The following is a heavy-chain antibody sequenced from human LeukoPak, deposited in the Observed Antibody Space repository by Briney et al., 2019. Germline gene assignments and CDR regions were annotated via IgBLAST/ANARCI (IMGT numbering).Heavy chain of an antibody. D-gene: IGHD3-9*01. Sequence: ASVKVSCKASGYMFTDYYTHWVRQAPGQGLECMGWINPSSGGTKYAQKFQGRVTLTRDTSIATAYMDLTRLTSDDAAIYSCARDSAPLPGIYMDVWGQGTTVTVSS. CDR3: ARDSAPLPGIYMDV. CDR1: GYMFTDYY. V-gene: IGHV1-2*02. CDR2: INPSSGGT. J-gene: IGHJ6*02.